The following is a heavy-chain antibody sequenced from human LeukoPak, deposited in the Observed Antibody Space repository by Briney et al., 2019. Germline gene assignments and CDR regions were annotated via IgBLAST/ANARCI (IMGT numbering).Heavy chain of an antibody. CDR1: GGSFSGYY. J-gene: IGHJ4*02. D-gene: IGHD6-13*01. CDR2: INHTGST. CDR3: ARVWYSMAWMKHVTDY. V-gene: IGHV4-34*01. Sequence: PSETLSLTCGVYGGSFSGYYYTWIRQSPGKGLEWIAEINHTGSTNYNPSLKSRVTISIDTSKNQFSLKLNSLTAADTAVYYCARVWYSMAWMKHVTDYWGQGTLVTVSS.